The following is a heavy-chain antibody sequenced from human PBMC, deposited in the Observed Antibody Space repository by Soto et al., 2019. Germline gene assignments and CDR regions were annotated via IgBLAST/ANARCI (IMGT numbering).Heavy chain of an antibody. J-gene: IGHJ5*02. CDR2: MNPNSGNT. CDR3: ARALREYSSGSYYVDH. D-gene: IGHD3-10*01. Sequence: GASVKVSCKASGYTFTSYDINWVRQATGQGLEWMGWMNPNSGNTGFAQNFQGRVTMTWNTSINTAYMELSSLTSEDTALYYCARALREYSSGSYYVDHWGQGIPVTVSS. CDR1: GYTFTSYD. V-gene: IGHV1-8*01.